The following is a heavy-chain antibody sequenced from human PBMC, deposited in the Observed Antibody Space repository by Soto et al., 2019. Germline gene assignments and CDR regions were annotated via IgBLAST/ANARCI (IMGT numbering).Heavy chain of an antibody. CDR1: GFTFSSYG. V-gene: IGHV3-30*18. CDR2: ISYDGSNK. CDR3: AKDKVVAVPAAMYAFDI. J-gene: IGHJ3*02. D-gene: IGHD2-2*01. Sequence: SLRLSCAASGFTFSSYGMHWVRQAPGKGLEWVAVISYDGSNKYYADSVKGRFTISRDNSKNTLYLQMNSLRAEDTAVYYCAKDKVVAVPAAMYAFDIWGQGTMVTVSS.